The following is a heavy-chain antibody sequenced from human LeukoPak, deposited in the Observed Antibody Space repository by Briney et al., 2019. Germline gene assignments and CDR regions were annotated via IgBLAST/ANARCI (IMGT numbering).Heavy chain of an antibody. J-gene: IGHJ4*02. D-gene: IGHD2-8*02. Sequence: PGGSLRLSCAAPGFTFSNYAMSWVRQAPGKGLEWISGISGSGGSTYYADSVKGRFTISRDNSKNTLYLQMNSLRAEDTAVFYCAKEPRDCTGGPCPSAGGYYFDSWGQGNLAAVSS. V-gene: IGHV3-23*01. CDR2: ISGSGGST. CDR1: GFTFSNYA. CDR3: AKEPRDCTGGPCPSAGGYYFDS.